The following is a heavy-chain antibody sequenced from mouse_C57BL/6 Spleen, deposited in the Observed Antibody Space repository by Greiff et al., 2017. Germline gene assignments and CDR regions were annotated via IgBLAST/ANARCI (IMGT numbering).Heavy chain of an antibody. J-gene: IGHJ1*03. CDR3: ARQGYYGSSYRYFDV. V-gene: IGHV5-6*01. CDR2: ISSGGSYT. D-gene: IGHD1-1*01. CDR1: GFTFSSYG. Sequence: EVKLVESGGDLVKPGGSLKLSCAASGFTFSSYGMSWVRQTPDKRLEWVATISSGGSYTYYPDSVKGRFTISRDKAKNTLYLQMSSLKSEDTAMYYCARQGYYGSSYRYFDVWGTGTTVTVAS.